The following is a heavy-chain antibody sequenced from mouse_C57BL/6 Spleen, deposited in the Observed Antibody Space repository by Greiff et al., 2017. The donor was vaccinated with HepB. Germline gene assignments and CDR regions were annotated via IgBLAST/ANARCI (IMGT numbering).Heavy chain of an antibody. CDR3: ARDPDGAMDY. Sequence: DVKLQESGGGLVKPGGSLKLSCAASGFTFSSYAMSWVRQTPEKRLEWVATISDGGSYTYYPDNVKGRFTISRDNAKNNLYLQMSHLKSEDTAMYYCARDPDGAMDYWGQGTSVTVSS. V-gene: IGHV5-4*01. J-gene: IGHJ4*01. CDR1: GFTFSSYA. CDR2: ISDGGSYT.